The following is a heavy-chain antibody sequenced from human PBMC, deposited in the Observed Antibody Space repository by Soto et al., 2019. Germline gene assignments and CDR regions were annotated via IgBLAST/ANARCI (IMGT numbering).Heavy chain of an antibody. V-gene: IGHV4-59*01. CDR3: ARGTTMVRGVIPVYYYGMDV. CDR2: IYYSGST. Sequence: SETLSLTCTVSGGSISSYYWSWIRQPPGKGLEWIGYIYYSGSTNYNPSLKSRVTISVDTSKNQFSLKLSSVTAADTAVYYCARGTTMVRGVIPVYYYGMDVWGQGTTVTVSS. CDR1: GGSISSYY. D-gene: IGHD3-10*01. J-gene: IGHJ6*02.